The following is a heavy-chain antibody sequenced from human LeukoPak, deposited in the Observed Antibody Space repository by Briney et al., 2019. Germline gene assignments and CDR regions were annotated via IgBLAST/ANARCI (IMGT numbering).Heavy chain of an antibody. CDR3: ARGGLGIEY. V-gene: IGHV1-2*02. Sequence: ASVKVSCKASGYSFTGYYIQWVRQAPGQGLEWMGWINPNSGGTNYVQKFQGRVIMTRDTYISTAYMELSRLTSDDTATFYCARGGLGIEYWGQGTLVTVSS. CDR2: INPNSGGT. J-gene: IGHJ4*02. CDR1: GYSFTGYY. D-gene: IGHD1-26*01.